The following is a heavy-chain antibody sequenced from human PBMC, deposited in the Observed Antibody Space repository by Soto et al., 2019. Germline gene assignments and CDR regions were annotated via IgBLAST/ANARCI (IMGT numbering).Heavy chain of an antibody. CDR1: GFTFSSYA. Sequence: GGSLRHSCAASGFTFSSYAMHWVRQAPGKGLEWVAVITGGGSNKYYADSVKGRFTISRDNSKNTLYLQMNSLRAEDTAVYYCAKARTETVSYFDYWGQGTPVTVSS. CDR2: ITGGGSNK. J-gene: IGHJ4*02. CDR3: AKARTETVSYFDY. V-gene: IGHV3-30*14.